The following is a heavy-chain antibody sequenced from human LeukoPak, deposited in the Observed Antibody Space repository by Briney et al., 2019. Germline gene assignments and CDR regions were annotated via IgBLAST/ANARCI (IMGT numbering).Heavy chain of an antibody. D-gene: IGHD6-19*01. V-gene: IGHV3-21*01. CDR1: GFTFSSSA. CDR3: ARDGDIAVAGTSWFDP. Sequence: GGSLRLSCAASGFTFSSSAMSWVRQAPGKGLEWVSSISSSSSYIYYADSVKGRFTISRDNAKNSLYLQMNSLRAEDTAVYYCARDGDIAVAGTSWFDPWGQGTLVTVSS. J-gene: IGHJ5*02. CDR2: ISSSSSYI.